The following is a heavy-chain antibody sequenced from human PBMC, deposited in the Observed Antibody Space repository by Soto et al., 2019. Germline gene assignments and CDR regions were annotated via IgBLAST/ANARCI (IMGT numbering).Heavy chain of an antibody. CDR2: INHSGST. J-gene: IGHJ5*02. Sequence: SETLSLTCAVYGGSFSGYYWSWIRQPPGKGLEWIGEINHSGSTNYNPSLKSRVTISVDTSKNQFSLKLSSVTAADTAVYYCARVGRFLGWFDPWGQGTLVTVSS. D-gene: IGHD3-3*01. CDR3: ARVGRFLGWFDP. CDR1: GGSFSGYY. V-gene: IGHV4-34*01.